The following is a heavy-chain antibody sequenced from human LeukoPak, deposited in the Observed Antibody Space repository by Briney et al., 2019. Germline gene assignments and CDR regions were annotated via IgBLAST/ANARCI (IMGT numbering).Heavy chain of an antibody. CDR1: GGTFSSYA. Sequence: ASVKVSCKASGGTFSSYAISWVRQAPGQGLEWMGGIIRIFGTANYAQKFQGRVTITTDESTSTAYMELSSLRSEDTAVYYCARSVTMVRGVIITLAEGGWFDPWGHGTLVTVSS. CDR3: ARSVTMVRGVIITLAEGGWFDP. J-gene: IGHJ5*02. V-gene: IGHV1-69*05. D-gene: IGHD3-10*01. CDR2: IIRIFGTA.